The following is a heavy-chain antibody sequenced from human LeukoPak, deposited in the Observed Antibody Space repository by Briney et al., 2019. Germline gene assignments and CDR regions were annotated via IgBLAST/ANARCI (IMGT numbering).Heavy chain of an antibody. Sequence: GGSLQISGEGPGSSFTSYWIGWARQLPGKGLEWMGIIYPGDSDTRYSPSFHGQVTISADKSISTAYLQCSSLKASDTAMYYCARWVVVPAAMMVPSFDYWGQGTLVTVSS. J-gene: IGHJ4*02. CDR3: ARWVVVPAAMMVPSFDY. D-gene: IGHD2-2*01. CDR1: GSSFTSYW. V-gene: IGHV5-51*01. CDR2: IYPGDSDT.